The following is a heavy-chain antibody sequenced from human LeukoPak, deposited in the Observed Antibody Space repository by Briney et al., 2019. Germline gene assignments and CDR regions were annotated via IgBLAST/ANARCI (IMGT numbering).Heavy chain of an antibody. Sequence: GGSLRLSCVASGFTFSAHYMDWVRQAPGKGLEWVGRIKHRPERYATEYAASVKGRFSISRDDSKNSLYLQMNSLRAEDTAVYYCAKDLHPQKIAVAGFDYWGQGTLVTVSS. D-gene: IGHD6-19*01. CDR3: AKDLHPQKIAVAGFDY. CDR2: IKHRPERYAT. V-gene: IGHV3-72*01. J-gene: IGHJ4*02. CDR1: GFTFSAHY.